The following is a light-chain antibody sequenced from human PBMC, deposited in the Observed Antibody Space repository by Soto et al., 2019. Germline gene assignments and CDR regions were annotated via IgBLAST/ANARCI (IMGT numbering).Light chain of an antibody. J-gene: IGKJ1*01. CDR2: KAS. Sequence: DIQMTQSPSTLSASVGDRVTITCRASQSISSWLAWYQQKPGKAPKLLIYKASSLESGVPSRFSGSGSGTECTLTISSLQPDDFATYYSQQYNSYPWTFGQGTMLEIK. CDR3: QQYNSYPWT. CDR1: QSISSW. V-gene: IGKV1-5*03.